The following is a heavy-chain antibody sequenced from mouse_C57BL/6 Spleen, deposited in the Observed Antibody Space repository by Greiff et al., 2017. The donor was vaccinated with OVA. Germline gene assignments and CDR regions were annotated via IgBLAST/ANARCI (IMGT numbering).Heavy chain of an antibody. Sequence: EVKLMESGAELVRPGASVKLSCTASGFNIKDDYMHWVKQRPEQGLEWIGWIDPENGDTEYASKFQGKATITADTSSNTAYLQLSSLTSEDTAVYYCTPLLLGYWGQGTTLTVSS. V-gene: IGHV14-4*01. CDR1: GFNIKDDY. J-gene: IGHJ2*01. CDR2: IDPENGDT. D-gene: IGHD2-10*01. CDR3: TPLLLGY.